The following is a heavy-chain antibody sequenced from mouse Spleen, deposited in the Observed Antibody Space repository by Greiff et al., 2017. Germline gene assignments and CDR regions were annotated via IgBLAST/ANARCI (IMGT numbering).Heavy chain of an antibody. CDR1: GYAFSSSW. J-gene: IGHJ2*01. CDR2: IYPGDGDT. CDR3: AREFSNGGGYYFDY. D-gene: IGHD2-5*01. V-gene: IGHV1-82*01. Sequence: QVQLQQSGPELVKPGASVKISCKASGYAFSSSWMNWVKQRPGKGLEWIGRIYPGDGDTNYNGKFKGKATLTADKSSSTAYMQLSSLTSEDSAVYFCAREFSNGGGYYFDYWGQGTTLTVSS.